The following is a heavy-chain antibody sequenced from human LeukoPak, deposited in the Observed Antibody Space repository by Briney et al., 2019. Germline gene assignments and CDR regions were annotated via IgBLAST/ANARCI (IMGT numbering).Heavy chain of an antibody. J-gene: IGHJ5*02. CDR3: ARNLVTEPTGDWFDP. CDR2: IKYDGIEK. V-gene: IGHV3-7*01. CDR1: GIIFSNYL. D-gene: IGHD3-10*01. Sequence: GSLRLSCAASGIIFSNYLIAWVRQAPGKGPGWGANIKYDGIEKYYVDSVKGRFTISRDNAKNSLYLHMNSLRDDDTAVYYCARNLVTEPTGDWFDPWGQGTLVTVSS.